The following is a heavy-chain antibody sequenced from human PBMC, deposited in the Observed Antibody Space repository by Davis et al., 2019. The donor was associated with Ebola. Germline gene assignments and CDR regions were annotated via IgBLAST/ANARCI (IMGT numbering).Heavy chain of an antibody. CDR2: IYYSGRT. D-gene: IGHD6-13*01. CDR3: ARFNSWGYSWFDP. V-gene: IGHV4-31*03. J-gene: IGHJ5*02. Sequence: SETLSLTCTVSGGSISNGGYYWSWIRQHPGKGLEWIGYIYYSGRTNYNPSLKSRANISVDTSKNQFSLKLSSVTAADTAVYYCARFNSWGYSWFDPWGQGTPVTVSS. CDR1: GGSISNGGYY.